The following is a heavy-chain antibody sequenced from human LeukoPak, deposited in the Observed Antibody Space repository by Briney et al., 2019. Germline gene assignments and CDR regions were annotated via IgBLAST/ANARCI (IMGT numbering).Heavy chain of an antibody. J-gene: IGHJ4*02. CDR3: ARGLGYSYGHCPLDY. D-gene: IGHD5-18*01. CDR2: INHSGST. Sequence: PSETLSLTCAVYGGSFSGYYWSWIRQPPGKGLEWIGEINHSGSTNYNPSLKSRVTILVDTSKNQFSLKLSSVTAADTAVYYRARGLGYSYGHCPLDYWGQGSLVTVSS. CDR1: GGSFSGYY. V-gene: IGHV4-34*01.